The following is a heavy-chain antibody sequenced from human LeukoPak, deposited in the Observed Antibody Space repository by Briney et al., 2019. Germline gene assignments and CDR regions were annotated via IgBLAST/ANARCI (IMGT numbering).Heavy chain of an antibody. Sequence: GGSLRLSCAASGFTVSSNHMSWVRQAPGKGLEWVSVIYSGGSTYYADSVKGRFTISRDNSKNTLYLQMNSLRAEDTAVYYCARNYEVDAFDIWGQGTMVTVSS. CDR1: GFTVSSNH. J-gene: IGHJ3*02. D-gene: IGHD3-22*01. V-gene: IGHV3-53*01. CDR2: IYSGGST. CDR3: ARNYEVDAFDI.